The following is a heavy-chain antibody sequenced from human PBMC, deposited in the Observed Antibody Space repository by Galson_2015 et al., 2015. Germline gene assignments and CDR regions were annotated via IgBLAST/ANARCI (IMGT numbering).Heavy chain of an antibody. V-gene: IGHV4-30-2*01. Sequence: TLSLTCAVSGGSISSGGYSWSWIRQPPGKGLEWIGYIYHSGSTYYNPSLKSRVTISVDRSKNQFSLKLSSVTAADTAVYYCARTFYYDSSGPGVFDYWGQGTLVTVSS. CDR2: IYHSGST. CDR3: ARTFYYDSSGPGVFDY. CDR1: GGSISSGGYS. D-gene: IGHD3-22*01. J-gene: IGHJ4*02.